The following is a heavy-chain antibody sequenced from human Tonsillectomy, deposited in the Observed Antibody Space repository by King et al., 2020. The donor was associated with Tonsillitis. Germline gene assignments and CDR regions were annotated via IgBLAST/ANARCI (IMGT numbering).Heavy chain of an antibody. CDR2: ITTGGGGT. V-gene: IGHV3-23*04. CDR1: GFTFSSYA. D-gene: IGHD2-2*01. Sequence: VQLVESGGGLVQPGGSLRLSCAASGFTFSSYAMSWVRQAPGKGLEWVSSITTGGGGTYYAYSVKGRFTISRDNSKNTLYLQMNSLRAEDTAVYYCARGYCSSSSSPPYFDYWGQETLVTVSS. J-gene: IGHJ4*02. CDR3: ARGYCSSSSSPPYFDY.